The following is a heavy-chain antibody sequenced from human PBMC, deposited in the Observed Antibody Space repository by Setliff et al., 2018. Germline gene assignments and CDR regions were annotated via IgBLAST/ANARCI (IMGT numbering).Heavy chain of an antibody. V-gene: IGHV4-59*01. CDR1: GGPFSGAS. D-gene: IGHD1-1*01. J-gene: IGHJ4*02. CDR3: AKGGTYRYFDF. CDR2: VYHSGTA. Sequence: SETLSLTWTVSGGPFSGASIWSWIRQPPGKGLEFIGYVYHSGTAKYDPSLESRAIMSVDASKNEISLKLKSVTAADTAVYYCAKGGTYRYFDFRGQGALVTVSS.